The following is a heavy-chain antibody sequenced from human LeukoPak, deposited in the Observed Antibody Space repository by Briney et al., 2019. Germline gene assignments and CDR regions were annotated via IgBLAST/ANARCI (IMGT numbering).Heavy chain of an antibody. Sequence: PVKVSCKASGGTFSSYAISWVRQAPGQGLEWMGGIIPIFGTANYAQKFQGRVTITTDESTSTAYMELSSLRSEDTAVYYCARGGDSSGYYYEGDYFDYWGQGTLVTVSS. CDR2: IIPIFGTA. J-gene: IGHJ4*02. CDR1: GGTFSSYA. CDR3: ARGGDSSGYYYEGDYFDY. D-gene: IGHD3-22*01. V-gene: IGHV1-69*05.